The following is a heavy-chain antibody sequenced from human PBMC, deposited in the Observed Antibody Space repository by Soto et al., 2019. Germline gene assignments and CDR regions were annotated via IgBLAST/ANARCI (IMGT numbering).Heavy chain of an antibody. Sequence: GGSLRLSCAASGFTFSSYAMHWVRQAPGKGLEWVAVISYDGSNKYYADSVKGRFTISRDNSKNTLYLQMNSLRAEDTAVYYCARVSSDYGDYSFFPSYGMDVWGQGTTVTVSS. V-gene: IGHV3-30-3*01. CDR1: GFTFSSYA. CDR3: ARVSSDYGDYSFFPSYGMDV. J-gene: IGHJ6*02. CDR2: ISYDGSNK. D-gene: IGHD4-17*01.